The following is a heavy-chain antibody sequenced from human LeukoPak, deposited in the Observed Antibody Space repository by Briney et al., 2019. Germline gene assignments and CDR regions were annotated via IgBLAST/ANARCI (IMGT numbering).Heavy chain of an antibody. CDR3: TKYGGSPANYFDS. CDR2: VHKTGSI. Sequence: SETLSLTCTVSGDSISAYYWSWVRQPPGKGLEWIAFVHKTGSINYNPSLKSRATISMDTSNSQFSLHVNSVTAADTAVYYCTKYGGSPANYFDSWGPATLVPVSP. CDR1: GDSISAYY. D-gene: IGHD1-26*01. V-gene: IGHV4-59*08. J-gene: IGHJ4*02.